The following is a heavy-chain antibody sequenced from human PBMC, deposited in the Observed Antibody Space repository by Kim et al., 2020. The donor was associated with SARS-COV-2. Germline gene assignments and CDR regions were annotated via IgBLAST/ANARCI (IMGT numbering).Heavy chain of an antibody. J-gene: IGHJ4*02. V-gene: IGHV3-74*01. D-gene: IGHD3-10*01. CDR3: ARGPLYYYGSGSYGDY. Sequence: VKGRFTISRDNAKNTLYLQMNSLRAEDTAVYYCARGPLYYYGSGSYGDYWGQGTLVTVSS.